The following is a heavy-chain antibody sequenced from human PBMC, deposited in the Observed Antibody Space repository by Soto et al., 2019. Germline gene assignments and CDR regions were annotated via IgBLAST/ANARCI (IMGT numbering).Heavy chain of an antibody. CDR1: GGSISSSSYY. CDR3: ARHGGSGSYYNLRWWFDP. J-gene: IGHJ5*02. CDR2: IYYSGST. D-gene: IGHD3-10*01. V-gene: IGHV4-39*01. Sequence: QLQLQESGPGLVKPSETLSLTCTVSGGSISSSSYYWGWIRQPPGKGLEWIGSIYYSGSTYYNPSLKSRVTISVDTSKNQFSLKLSSVTAADTAVYYCARHGGSGSYYNLRWWFDPWGQGTLVTVSS.